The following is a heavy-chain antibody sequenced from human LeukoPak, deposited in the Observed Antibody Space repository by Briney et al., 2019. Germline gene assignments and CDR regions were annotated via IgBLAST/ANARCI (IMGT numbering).Heavy chain of an antibody. V-gene: IGHV1-2*02. D-gene: IGHD3-22*01. CDR2: INPGSGAT. CDR3: ARVTYDRSGYYNGIPY. J-gene: IGHJ4*02. Sequence: ASVKVSCKASGYTFTGYFIHWVRQAPGQGLEWMGWINPGSGATNYAQNFQGRVTLTREMSISTAYMEVSRLLSDDTAVYYCARVTYDRSGYYNGIPYWGQGTLVIVSS. CDR1: GYTFTGYF.